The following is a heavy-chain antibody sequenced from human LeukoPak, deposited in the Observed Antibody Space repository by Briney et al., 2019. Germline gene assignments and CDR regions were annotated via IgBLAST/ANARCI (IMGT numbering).Heavy chain of an antibody. CDR1: GGSISNGGYY. Sequence: SQTLSLTCTVSGGSISNGGYYWSWIRPPPGKGLEWSGYIYHSGSTYYNPSLKRRVTISGDSSKNLFSLKLRSVTAADTAVYYCARVNQLLFCAFDIWGQGTMVTVSS. J-gene: IGHJ3*02. CDR2: IYHSGST. V-gene: IGHV4-30-2*01. CDR3: ARVNQLLFCAFDI. D-gene: IGHD2-2*01.